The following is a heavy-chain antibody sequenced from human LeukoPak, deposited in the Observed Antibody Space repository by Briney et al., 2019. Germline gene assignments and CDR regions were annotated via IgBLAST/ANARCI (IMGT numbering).Heavy chain of an antibody. Sequence: GGTLRLSWAASGLTFSSFGMSWVRQPQGRGRGWFQSISGSGGSTYYADSVKGRFTISRDHSKNTLYLQMSSLKPEDTAVYYCARDGRYDFWSGPDYWGQGTLVTVSA. CDR1: GLTFSSFG. CDR2: ISGSGGST. V-gene: IGHV3-23*01. CDR3: ARDGRYDFWSGPDY. D-gene: IGHD3-3*01. J-gene: IGHJ4*02.